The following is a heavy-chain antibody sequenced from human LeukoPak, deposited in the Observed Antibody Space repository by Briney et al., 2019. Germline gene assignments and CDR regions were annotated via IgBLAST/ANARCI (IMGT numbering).Heavy chain of an antibody. CDR1: GYTFTAYY. J-gene: IGHJ4*02. CDR3: ARDSGSSSWEFDF. D-gene: IGHD6-13*01. Sequence: GASVTLSCTASGYTFTAYYLHWVRQAPGQGLEWMGWINPNSGGTTYAQQFQGRITMTRDTSISAAYMDLTRLTSDDTAVYYCARDSGSSSWEFDFWGQGTRVTVSS. CDR2: INPNSGGT. V-gene: IGHV1-2*02.